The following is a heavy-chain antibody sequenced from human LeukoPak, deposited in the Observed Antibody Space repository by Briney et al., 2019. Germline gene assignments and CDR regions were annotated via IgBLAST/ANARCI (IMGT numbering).Heavy chain of an antibody. CDR1: GYTFTTYG. V-gene: IGHV1-18*01. J-gene: IGHJ5*02. D-gene: IGHD6-13*01. Sequence: GASVKVSCKASGYTFTTYGITWVRQAPGQGLEWMRWISAYNGNTNYAQKLQGRVTMTTDTSTSTAYMELRSLRSDDTAVYYCARYTSRLNWFDPWGQGTLVTVSS. CDR2: ISAYNGNT. CDR3: ARYTSRLNWFDP.